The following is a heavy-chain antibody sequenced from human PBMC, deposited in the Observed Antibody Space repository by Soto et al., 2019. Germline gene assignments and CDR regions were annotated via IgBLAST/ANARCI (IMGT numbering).Heavy chain of an antibody. CDR2: IWYDGSHK. D-gene: IGHD1-26*01. Sequence: QVQLVESGGGVVQPGRSLRLSCAASGFTFSTYGMHWVRQAPGTGLEWVAVIWYDGSHKDYADSVKGRFTISRDNSTNTLYLQMNSLRVDDTGVYYCARAVGPFDYWGQGTLVAVSS. CDR1: GFTFSTYG. V-gene: IGHV3-33*01. J-gene: IGHJ4*02. CDR3: ARAVGPFDY.